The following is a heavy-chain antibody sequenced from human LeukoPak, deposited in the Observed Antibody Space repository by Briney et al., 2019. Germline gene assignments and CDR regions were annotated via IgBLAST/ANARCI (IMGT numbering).Heavy chain of an antibody. V-gene: IGHV4-59*01. Sequence: PSETLSLTCTVSGGSISSYYWSWIRQPPGKGLEWIGYIYYSGSTNYNPSLKSRVTMSVDTSKNQFSLKLSSVTAADTAVYYCASQIMSSSRQAFDYWGQGTLVTVSS. CDR3: ASQIMSSSRQAFDY. CDR1: GGSISSYY. J-gene: IGHJ4*02. CDR2: IYYSGST. D-gene: IGHD6-13*01.